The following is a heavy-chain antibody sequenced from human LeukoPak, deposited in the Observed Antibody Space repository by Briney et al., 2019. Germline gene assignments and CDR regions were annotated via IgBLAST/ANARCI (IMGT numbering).Heavy chain of an antibody. CDR2: INSDETIT. V-gene: IGHV3-74*01. CDR3: TRDRLGSGSEGFDY. D-gene: IGHD3-10*01. J-gene: IGHJ4*02. CDR1: GFTFGDYW. Sequence: GGSLRLSCAASGFTFGDYWMHWVRHVPGKGLVWVSRINSDETITHYADSVKGRFTISRDNAKNTLYLQMNSLRAEDTALYFCTRDRLGSGSEGFDYWGQGTLVTVSS.